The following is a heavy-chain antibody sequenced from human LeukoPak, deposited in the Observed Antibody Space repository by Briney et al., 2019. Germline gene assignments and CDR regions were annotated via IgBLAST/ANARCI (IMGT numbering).Heavy chain of an antibody. CDR2: VYYSGST. J-gene: IGHJ5*02. CDR1: GGSISSGDYY. D-gene: IGHD3-3*01. V-gene: IGHV4-30-4*08. CDR3: AREGGRFLEWLLGNWFDP. Sequence: PSETLSLTCTVSGGSISSGDYYWSWIRQPPGKGLEWIGYVYYSGSTYYNPSLKSRVTISVDMSKNQFSLKLSSVTAADTAVYYCAREGGRFLEWLLGNWFDPWGQGTLVTVSS.